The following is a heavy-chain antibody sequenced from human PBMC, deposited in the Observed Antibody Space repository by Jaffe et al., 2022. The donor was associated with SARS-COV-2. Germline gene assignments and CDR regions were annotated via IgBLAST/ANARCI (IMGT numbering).Heavy chain of an antibody. CDR3: ARDTSPPYCSGGSCYPYYYYYYGMDV. CDR1: GFTFSSYG. CDR2: IWYDGSNK. Sequence: QVQLVESGGGVVQPGRSLRLSCAASGFTFSSYGMHWVRQAPGKGLEWVAVIWYDGSNKYYADSVKGRFTISRDNSKNTLYLQMNSLRAEDTAVYYCARDTSPPYCSGGSCYPYYYYYYGMDVWGQGTTVTVSS. D-gene: IGHD2-15*01. J-gene: IGHJ6*02. V-gene: IGHV3-33*01.